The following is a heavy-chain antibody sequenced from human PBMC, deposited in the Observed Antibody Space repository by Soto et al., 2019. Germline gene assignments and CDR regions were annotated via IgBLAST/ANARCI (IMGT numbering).Heavy chain of an antibody. J-gene: IGHJ4*02. V-gene: IGHV1-18*01. D-gene: IGHD3-10*01. CDR1: GYTFSTFG. CDR2: ISANSRNT. CDR3: ARGASGEVSFDY. Sequence: QIQLVQSGAEVEKPGASVKVSCKASGYTFSTFGISWVRQAPGQGLEWMGWISANSRNTKYAQRVQGRVTLTTDTSTSTAYMELIHPISDDTAVYYCARGASGEVSFDYWGQGILVTVSS.